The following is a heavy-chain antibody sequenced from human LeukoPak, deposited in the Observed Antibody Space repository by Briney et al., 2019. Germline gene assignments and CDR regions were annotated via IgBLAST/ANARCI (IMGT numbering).Heavy chain of an antibody. D-gene: IGHD2-2*01. V-gene: IGHV1-2*02. Sequence: ASVKVSCKSSGYTFTGYYMHWVRQAPGQGLEWMGWINPNSGGTNYAQKFQGRVTMTRDTSISTAYMELSRLRSDDTAVYYCARDLVVVPAAIHYYYYMDVWGKGTTVTVSS. CDR1: GYTFTGYY. J-gene: IGHJ6*03. CDR2: INPNSGGT. CDR3: ARDLVVVPAAIHYYYYMDV.